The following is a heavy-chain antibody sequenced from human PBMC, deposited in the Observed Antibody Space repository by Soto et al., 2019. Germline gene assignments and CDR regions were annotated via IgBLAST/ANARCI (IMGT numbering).Heavy chain of an antibody. CDR3: ARDWSYALNY. CDR1: GFTFSSSW. CDR2: INSDGTDT. D-gene: IGHD3-16*01. Sequence: GGSLRLSCAASGFTFSSSWMHWVRQAPGKGLVWVSHINSDGTDTNYADSVKGRFPISRDNAKNTVYLQMNSLRAEDTAVYYCARDWSYALNYSGQGSLVTVSS. J-gene: IGHJ4*02. V-gene: IGHV3-74*01.